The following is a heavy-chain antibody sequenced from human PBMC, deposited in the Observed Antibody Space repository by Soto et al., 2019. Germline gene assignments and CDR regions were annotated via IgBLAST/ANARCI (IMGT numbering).Heavy chain of an antibody. V-gene: IGHV3-9*01. CDR2: ISWNSGSI. D-gene: IGHD6-13*01. CDR1: GFTFVDSA. Sequence: PVGSLRLSCIPSGFTFVDSATHWVRQAPGKGLEWVSGISWNSGSIGYADSVKGRFTISRDNAENSLYLQMNSLRPEDTALYYCAKESWKAAGLFDYWGQGT. J-gene: IGHJ4*02. CDR3: AKESWKAAGLFDY.